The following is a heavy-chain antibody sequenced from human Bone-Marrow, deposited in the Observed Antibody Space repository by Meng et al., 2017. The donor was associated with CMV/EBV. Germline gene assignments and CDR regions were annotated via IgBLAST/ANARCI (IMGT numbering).Heavy chain of an antibody. J-gene: IGHJ6*02. CDR3: AGYCSGGSCYSPYYYGMDV. CDR2: INHSGST. CDR1: GGSFSGYY. V-gene: IGHV4-34*01. Sequence: GSLRLSCAVYGGSFSGYYWSWIRQPPGKGLEWIGEINHSGSTNYNPSLKSRVTISVDTSKNQFSLKLSSVTAADTAVYYCAGYCSGGSCYSPYYYGMDVWGQGPTVTGSS. D-gene: IGHD2-15*01.